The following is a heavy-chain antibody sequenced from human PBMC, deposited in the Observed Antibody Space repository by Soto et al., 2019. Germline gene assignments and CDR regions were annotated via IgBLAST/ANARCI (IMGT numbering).Heavy chain of an antibody. D-gene: IGHD3-10*01. Sequence: ASVKVSCKASGYTFTGYGISWVRQAPGQGLEWMGWISAYNGNTNYAQKLQGRVTMTTDTSTSTAYMELRSLRSDDTAVYYCARDDGGTMVPDSDYWGQGTLVTVSS. CDR2: ISAYNGNT. CDR3: ARDDGGTMVPDSDY. J-gene: IGHJ4*02. CDR1: GYTFTGYG. V-gene: IGHV1-18*01.